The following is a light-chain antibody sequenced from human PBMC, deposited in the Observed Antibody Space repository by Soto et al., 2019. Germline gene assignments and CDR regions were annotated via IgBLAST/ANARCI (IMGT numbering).Light chain of an antibody. CDR1: QSVGYY. J-gene: IGKJ3*01. CDR3: QHRSNWLFS. CDR2: DAS. V-gene: IGKV3-11*01. Sequence: EIVLTQSPATLSLSPGERATLSCRASQSVGYYLAWYQQKPGQAPRLLIYDASKRAADIPARFSGSGSGTDFTLTISSLEPEDFALYYCQHRSNWLFSFGPGTKVDI.